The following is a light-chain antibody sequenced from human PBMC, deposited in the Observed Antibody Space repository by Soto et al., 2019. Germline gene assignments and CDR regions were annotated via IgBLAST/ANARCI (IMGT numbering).Light chain of an antibody. Sequence: QSVLTQPPSASGSPGQSVTISCTGSSSDVGGFDWVSWYQQHPGKVPKLMIYGVTKRPSGVPDRFSGSKSGSTASLIISRLQTEDEADYYCVSYTSSTTYVFGTGTKV. J-gene: IGLJ1*01. V-gene: IGLV2-8*01. CDR1: SSDVGGFDW. CDR3: VSYTSSTTYV. CDR2: GVT.